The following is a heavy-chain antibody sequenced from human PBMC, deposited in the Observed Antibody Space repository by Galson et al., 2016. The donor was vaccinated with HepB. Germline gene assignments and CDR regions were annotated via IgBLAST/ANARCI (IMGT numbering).Heavy chain of an antibody. CDR1: GDSISGVYY. CDR3: AGGDWFFDL. V-gene: IGHV4-31*03. Sequence: TLSLTCTVSGDSISGVYYWSWIRQHPGKGLEWIGYIYHSGSTYTNPSLKNRASISADTSKNQFLLKVNSVTAADTAVYYCAGGDWFFDLWGRGILVAVSS. CDR2: IYHSGST. J-gene: IGHJ2*01.